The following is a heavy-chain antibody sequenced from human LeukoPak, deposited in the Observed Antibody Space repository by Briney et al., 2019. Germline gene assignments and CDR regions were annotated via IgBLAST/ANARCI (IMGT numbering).Heavy chain of an antibody. CDR3: ATYSILNAREFRY. D-gene: IGHD4-11*01. CDR2: ISSNGGST. CDR1: GFTFSSYA. V-gene: IGHV3-64*01. J-gene: IGHJ1*01. Sequence: GGSLRLSCAASGFTFSSYAMHWVRQAPGKGLEYVSAISSNGGSTYYANSVKGRFTISRDNAKNSVYLQMNSLGADDTAVYYCATYSILNAREFRYWGQGTLVTVTS.